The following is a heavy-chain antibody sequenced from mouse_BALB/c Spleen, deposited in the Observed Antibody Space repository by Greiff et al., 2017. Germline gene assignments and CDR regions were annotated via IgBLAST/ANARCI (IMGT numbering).Heavy chain of an antibody. Sequence: QVQLQQSGAELVRPGTSVKISCKASGYTFTNYWLGWVKQRPGHGLEWIGDIYPGGGYTNYNEKFKGKATLTADTSSSTDYMQLSSLTSEDSAVYFCARSSYYGSSYAYWGQGTLVTVSA. J-gene: IGHJ3*01. CDR1: GYTFTNYW. CDR3: ARSSYYGSSYAY. D-gene: IGHD1-1*01. CDR2: IYPGGGYT. V-gene: IGHV1-63*02.